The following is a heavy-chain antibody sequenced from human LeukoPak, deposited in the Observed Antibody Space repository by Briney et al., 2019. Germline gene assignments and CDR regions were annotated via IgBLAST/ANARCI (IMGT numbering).Heavy chain of an antibody. J-gene: IGHJ4*02. CDR3: AKDRVVGSTYFFDY. CDR2: IWSDGTNR. D-gene: IGHD1-26*01. V-gene: IGHV3-33*06. CDR1: QFRFPFSHYG. Sequence: GGSLRLSCVASQFRFPFSHYGMHWVRQAPGRGLEWVAVIWSDGTNRYYADSVKRRFTISRDNSKNTLFLQMNSLRAEDTAVYYCAKDRVVGSTYFFDYWGQGTLVTVSS.